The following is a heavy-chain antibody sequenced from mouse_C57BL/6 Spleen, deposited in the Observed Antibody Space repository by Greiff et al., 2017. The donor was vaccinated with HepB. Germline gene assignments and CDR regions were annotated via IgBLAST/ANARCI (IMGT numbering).Heavy chain of an antibody. CDR3: ARGGEYYGSNYAMDY. J-gene: IGHJ4*01. CDR2: ISDGGSYT. D-gene: IGHD1-1*01. Sequence: EVKLMESGGGLVKPGGSLKLSCAASGFTFNSYAMSWVRQTPEKRLEWVATISDGGSYTYYPDNVKGRFTISRDNAKNNLYLQMSHLKSEDTAMYYCARGGEYYGSNYAMDYWGQGTSVTVSS. V-gene: IGHV5-4*03. CDR1: GFTFNSYA.